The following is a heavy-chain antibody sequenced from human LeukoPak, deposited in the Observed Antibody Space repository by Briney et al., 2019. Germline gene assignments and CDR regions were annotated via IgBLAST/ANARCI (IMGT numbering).Heavy chain of an antibody. CDR2: IIPIFGTA. J-gene: IGHJ6*02. CDR1: GGTFSSYA. CDR3: ASRLSNYYYYGMDV. V-gene: IGHV1-69*01. Sequence: GASVTVSFKASGGTFSSYAISWVRQAPGQGLEWMGGIIPIFGTANYAQKFQGRVTITADGSTSTAYMELSSLRSEDTAVYYCASRLSNYYYYGMDVWGQGTTVTASS.